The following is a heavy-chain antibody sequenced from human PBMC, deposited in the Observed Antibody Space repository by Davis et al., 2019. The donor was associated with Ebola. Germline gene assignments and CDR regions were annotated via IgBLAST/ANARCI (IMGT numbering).Heavy chain of an antibody. J-gene: IGHJ2*01. CDR2: INHSGST. V-gene: IGHV4-34*01. Sequence: MPSETLSPTCAVYGGSFSGYYWSWIRQPPGKGLEWIGDINHSGSTNYNPSLKSRVTISVDTSKNQFSLKLSSVTAADTAVYYCARGLQWELLGYWYFDLWGRGTLVTVSS. CDR3: ARGLQWELLGYWYFDL. D-gene: IGHD1-26*01. CDR1: GGSFSGYY.